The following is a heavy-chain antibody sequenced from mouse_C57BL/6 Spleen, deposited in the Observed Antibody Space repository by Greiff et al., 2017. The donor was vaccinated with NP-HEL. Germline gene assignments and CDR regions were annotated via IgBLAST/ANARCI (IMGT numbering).Heavy chain of an antibody. D-gene: IGHD1-1*01. J-gene: IGHJ2*01. Sequence: VQLQQSGPELVKPGDSVKISCKASGYSFTGYFLNWVMQSHGKSLEWIGRINPYNGDTFYNQKFKGKATLTVDKSSSTAHMELRSLTSEDSAVYYCARGDYGSSYGYWGQGTTLTVSS. CDR2: INPYNGDT. CDR1: GYSFTGYF. V-gene: IGHV1-20*01. CDR3: ARGDYGSSYGY.